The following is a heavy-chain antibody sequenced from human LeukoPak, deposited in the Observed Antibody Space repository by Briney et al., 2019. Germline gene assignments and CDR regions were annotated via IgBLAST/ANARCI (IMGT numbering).Heavy chain of an antibody. V-gene: IGHV3-74*01. CDR1: GFTFSSYW. Sequence: GGSLRLSCAASGFTFSSYWMHWARQAPGKGLVWVSRIYTDGSFTSYADSVRGRFTISRDNAKNTLYLQMSSVRAEDTAVYYCIRGTVRAPGNDYWGQGTMVTVSS. J-gene: IGHJ4*02. CDR2: IYTDGSFT. CDR3: IRGTVRAPGNDY. D-gene: IGHD4-17*01.